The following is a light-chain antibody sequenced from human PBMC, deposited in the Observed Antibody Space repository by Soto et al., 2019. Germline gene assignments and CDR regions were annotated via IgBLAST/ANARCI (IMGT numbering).Light chain of an antibody. V-gene: IGKV4-1*01. CDR1: QSVLYRSNSKDY. J-gene: IGKJ2*01. CDR3: QQYYSTPHT. CDR2: WAS. Sequence: DIVMTQSPDSLAVSLGERATINCKSSQSVLYRSNSKDYLAWYQQKPGQPPKLLIYWASTRESGVPDRFSGSGSGTDFTLTIGSLQAEDVAVYYCQQYYSTPHTFGQGTKLEIK.